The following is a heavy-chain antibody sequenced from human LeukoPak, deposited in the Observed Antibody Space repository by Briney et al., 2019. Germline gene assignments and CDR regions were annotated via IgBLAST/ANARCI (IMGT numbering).Heavy chain of an antibody. Sequence: GGSLRLSCAASGFTFSSYEMNWVRQAPGKGLGGVSYISSSGSTIYYADPVKGRFTISRDNAKNSLYLQMNRLRAEDTAVYYCARGSYGLVSDWGQGTLVTVSS. V-gene: IGHV3-48*03. CDR1: GFTFSSYE. CDR2: ISSSGSTI. CDR3: ARGSYGLVSD. J-gene: IGHJ4*02. D-gene: IGHD5-18*01.